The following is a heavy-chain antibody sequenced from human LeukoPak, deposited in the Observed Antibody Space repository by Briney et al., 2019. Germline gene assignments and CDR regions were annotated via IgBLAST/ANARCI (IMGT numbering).Heavy chain of an antibody. J-gene: IGHJ4*02. CDR3: AKRRDGYNYLVY. V-gene: IGHV3-23*01. Sequence: PAGGSLRLSCAASRFTFSNYAMSWVRQAPGKGLEWVSAISGSGGYTHYADSVKGRSTISRDNSKNTLYLQMNSLRAEDTAVYYCAKRRDGYNYLVYWGQGTLVTVSS. CDR1: RFTFSNYA. D-gene: IGHD5-24*01. CDR2: ISGSGGYT.